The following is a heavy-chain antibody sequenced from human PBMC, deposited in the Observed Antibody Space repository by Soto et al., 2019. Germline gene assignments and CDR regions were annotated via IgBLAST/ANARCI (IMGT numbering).Heavy chain of an antibody. CDR2: ISPIFGTA. J-gene: IGHJ5*02. CDR1: GGTFSSYA. V-gene: IGHV1-69*12. D-gene: IGHD3-22*01. Sequence: QVQLVQSGAEVKKPGSSVKVSCKASGGTFSSYAISWVRQAPGQGLERMGGISPIFGTANYAQKFQGRVTITADESTSTAYMELSSLRSEDTAVYYCARPTRYYYDSSGQSAWFDPWGQGTLVTVSS. CDR3: ARPTRYYYDSSGQSAWFDP.